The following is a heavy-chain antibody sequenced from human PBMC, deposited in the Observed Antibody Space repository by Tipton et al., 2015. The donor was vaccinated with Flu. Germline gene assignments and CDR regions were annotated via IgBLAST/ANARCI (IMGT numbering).Heavy chain of an antibody. CDR2: IYYSGST. V-gene: IGHV4-59*01. CDR1: GGSISSYY. Sequence: TLSLTCTVSGGSISSYYWCWIRQPPGKGLEWIGYIYYSGSTNYNPSLKSRVTISVDTSKNQFSLKLSSVTAADTAVYYCASTIVLGSIRWFDPWGQGTLVTVSS. D-gene: IGHD2/OR15-2a*01. CDR3: ASTIVLGSIRWFDP. J-gene: IGHJ5*02.